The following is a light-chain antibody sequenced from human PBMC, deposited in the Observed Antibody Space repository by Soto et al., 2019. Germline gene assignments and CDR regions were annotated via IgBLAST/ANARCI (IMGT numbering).Light chain of an antibody. CDR2: LGS. CDR3: MQALQTPPT. J-gene: IGKJ2*01. Sequence: DIVMTQSPLSLPVTPGEPASISCRSSQSLLHSNGYNYLDWYLQKPGQSPQLLIYLGSNRASGVXDRXSGSGSGTDFTLKISRVEAEDVGVYYCMQALQTPPTFGQGTKLEIK. CDR1: QSLLHSNGYNY. V-gene: IGKV2-28*01.